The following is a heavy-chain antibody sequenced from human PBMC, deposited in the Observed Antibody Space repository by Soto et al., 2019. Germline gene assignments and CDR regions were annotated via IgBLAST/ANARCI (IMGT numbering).Heavy chain of an antibody. CDR2: IYYSGST. D-gene: IGHD3-10*01. V-gene: IGHV4-31*03. Sequence: QVQLQESGPGLVKTSQTLSLTCTVSGGSINSGDYYWSWIRQHPGKGLEWIGYIYYSGSTYYNPSLKSRVTISVDTSKTQFSLKLSSVTAADTAVYYCAREEVAYYGSGSYNWFDLWGQGTLVTVSS. J-gene: IGHJ5*02. CDR1: GGSINSGDYY. CDR3: AREEVAYYGSGSYNWFDL.